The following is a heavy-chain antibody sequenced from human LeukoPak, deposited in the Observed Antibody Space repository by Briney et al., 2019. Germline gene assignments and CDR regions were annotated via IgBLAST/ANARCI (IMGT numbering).Heavy chain of an antibody. Sequence: PSETLSLTCTVSGGSISSYYWSWIRQPPGKGLEWIGYIYYSGSTNYNPSLKSRVTISVDTSKNQFSLKLSSVTAADTAVYYCARHGHYYDSSGYYYDPWWFDPWGQGTLVTVSS. V-gene: IGHV4-59*08. J-gene: IGHJ5*02. D-gene: IGHD3-22*01. CDR1: GGSISSYY. CDR2: IYYSGST. CDR3: ARHGHYYDSSGYYYDPWWFDP.